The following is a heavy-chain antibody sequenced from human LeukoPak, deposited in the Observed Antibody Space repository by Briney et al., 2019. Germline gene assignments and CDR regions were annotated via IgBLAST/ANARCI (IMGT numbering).Heavy chain of an antibody. CDR3: AREPPTYYDFWSGYYTYYFDY. V-gene: IGHV3-21*01. J-gene: IGHJ4*02. CDR2: ISSSSSYI. Sequence: NPGGSLRLSCAASGFTFSSYSMNWVRQAPGKGLEWVSSISSSSSYIYYADSVKGRFTISRDNSKNTLYLQMNSLRAEDTAVYYCAREPPTYYDFWSGYYTYYFDYWGQGTLVTVSS. CDR1: GFTFSSYS. D-gene: IGHD3-3*01.